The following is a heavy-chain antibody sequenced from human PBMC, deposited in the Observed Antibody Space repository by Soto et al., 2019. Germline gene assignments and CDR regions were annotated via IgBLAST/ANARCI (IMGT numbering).Heavy chain of an antibody. V-gene: IGHV6-1*01. J-gene: IGHJ6*02. D-gene: IGHD3-3*01. CDR1: GDSFSSNIAA. CDR3: ARDPITIFGVGPYYYYYGMDV. CDR2: TYYRSKWYN. Sequence: QTLSLTFAISGDSFSSNIAAWNWIRQSPSRGLEWLGRTYYRSKWYNDYAVSVKSRITINPDTSKNQFSLQLNSVTPEDTAVYYCARDPITIFGVGPYYYYYGMDVWGQGTTVTVSS.